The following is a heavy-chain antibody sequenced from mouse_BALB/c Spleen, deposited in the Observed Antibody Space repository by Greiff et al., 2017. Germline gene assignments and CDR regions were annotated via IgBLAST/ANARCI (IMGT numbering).Heavy chain of an antibody. CDR3: VRHAYYRYDWYFDV. D-gene: IGHD2-14*01. CDR2: IRSKSNNYAT. Sequence: EPGGGLVQPKGSLKLSCAASGFTFNTYAMNWVRQAPGKGLEWVARIRSKSNNYATYYADSVKDRFTISRDDSQSMLYLQMNNLKTEDTAMYYCVRHAYYRYDWYFDVWGAGTTVTVSS. CDR1: GFTFNTYA. V-gene: IGHV10-1*02. J-gene: IGHJ1*01.